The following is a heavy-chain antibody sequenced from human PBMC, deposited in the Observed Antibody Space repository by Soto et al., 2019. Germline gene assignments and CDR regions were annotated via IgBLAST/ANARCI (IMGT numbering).Heavy chain of an antibody. J-gene: IGHJ4*02. D-gene: IGHD3-10*01. CDR2: ITSRDGSK. CDR3: ATRGPASSFDY. CDR1: GFTFSSSD. V-gene: IGHV3-48*03. Sequence: SGGSLRLSCAASGFTFSSSDINWVRQAPGKGLEWVSYITSRDGSKYYADSVKGRFTISRDNARNSLYLQMNSLSAEDTAVYYCATRGPASSFDYWGQGTQVTVSS.